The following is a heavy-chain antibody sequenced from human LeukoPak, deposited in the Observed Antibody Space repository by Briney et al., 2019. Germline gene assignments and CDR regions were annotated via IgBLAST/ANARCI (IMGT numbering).Heavy chain of an antibody. Sequence: PSETLSLTCIVSGDSITDYYWSWIRQPPGKGLEWIGYIYYSGSTNYNPSLKSRVTISVDTSKNQFSLKLSSVTAADTAVYYCARVGSYGGNKYFDYWGQGTLVTVSS. D-gene: IGHD4-23*01. J-gene: IGHJ4*02. CDR3: ARVGSYGGNKYFDY. CDR2: IYYSGST. CDR1: GDSITDYY. V-gene: IGHV4-59*01.